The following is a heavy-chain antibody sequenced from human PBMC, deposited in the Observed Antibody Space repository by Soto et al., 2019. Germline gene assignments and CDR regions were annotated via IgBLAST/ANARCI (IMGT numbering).Heavy chain of an antibody. Sequence: GGSLRLSCAASGFTFSSYAMSWVRQAPGKGLEWVSAISGSGGSTYYADSVKGRFTISRDNSKNTLYLQMNSLRAEDTAVYYCAKADSSGYYYVAYYYGMDAWGQGTTVTVSS. V-gene: IGHV3-23*01. D-gene: IGHD3-22*01. CDR3: AKADSSGYYYVAYYYGMDA. J-gene: IGHJ6*02. CDR2: ISGSGGST. CDR1: GFTFSSYA.